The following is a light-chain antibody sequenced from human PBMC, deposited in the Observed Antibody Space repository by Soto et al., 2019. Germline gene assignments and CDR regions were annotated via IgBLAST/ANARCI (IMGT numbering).Light chain of an antibody. CDR3: SSYAATNTFA. V-gene: IGLV2-8*01. Sequence: QSVLTQPPSASGSPGQSVTFSCTGTSSDVGGYDFVSWYQQHPGRAPKLLIYEVTKRPSGVPERFSGSKSGNTASLTVSGLQAEDEADYYCSSYAATNTFAFGTGTKVTVL. CDR1: SSDVGGYDF. J-gene: IGLJ1*01. CDR2: EVT.